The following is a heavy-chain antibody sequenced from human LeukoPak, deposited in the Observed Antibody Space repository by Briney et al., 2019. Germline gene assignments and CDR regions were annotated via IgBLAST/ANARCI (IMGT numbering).Heavy chain of an antibody. CDR1: GFTVSSHY. CDR2: IYSVGST. Sequence: QSGGSLRLSCAASGFTVSSHYVTWVRQAPGKGLEWVSIIYSVGSTYYADSVKGRFTISRDNSKNTLSLQMNSLRAEDTAVYYCARDPQADYWGQGTLVTVSS. V-gene: IGHV3-66*01. CDR3: ARDPQADY. J-gene: IGHJ4*02.